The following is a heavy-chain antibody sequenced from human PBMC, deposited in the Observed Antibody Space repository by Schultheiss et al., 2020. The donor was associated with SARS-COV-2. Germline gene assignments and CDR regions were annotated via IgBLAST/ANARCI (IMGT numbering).Heavy chain of an antibody. V-gene: IGHV4-38-2*02. CDR2: IYHSGST. D-gene: IGHD5-12*01. Sequence: SQTLSLTCAVSGYSISSGYYWGWIRQPPGKGLEWIGSIYHSGSTYYNPSLKSRVTISVDTSKNQFSLKLSSVTAADTAVYYCARDRGGYDSLYYYYGMDVWGQGTTVTVSS. CDR3: ARDRGGYDSLYYYYGMDV. CDR1: GYSISSGYY. J-gene: IGHJ6*02.